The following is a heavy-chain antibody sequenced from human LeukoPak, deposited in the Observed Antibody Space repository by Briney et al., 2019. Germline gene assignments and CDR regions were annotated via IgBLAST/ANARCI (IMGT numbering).Heavy chain of an antibody. CDR2: IIPIFGTA. Sequence: SVKVSCKASGGTFSSYAISWVRQAPGQGLEWMGGIIPIFGTANYAQKFQGRVTITADESTSTAYMELSSLRSEDSAVYYCASVAYGSGSYFLLDWFDPWGQGTLVTVSS. CDR3: ASVAYGSGSYFLLDWFDP. V-gene: IGHV1-69*01. J-gene: IGHJ5*02. CDR1: GGTFSSYA. D-gene: IGHD3-10*01.